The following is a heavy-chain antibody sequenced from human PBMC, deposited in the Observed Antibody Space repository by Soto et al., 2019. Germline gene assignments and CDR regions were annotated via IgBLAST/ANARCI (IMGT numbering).Heavy chain of an antibody. CDR3: TREGAVTYYDFWSDYRHFDY. D-gene: IGHD3-3*01. CDR2: IRSKAYGGTT. V-gene: IGHV3-49*03. J-gene: IGHJ4*02. Sequence: GGSLRLSCTASGFTFGDYAMSWFRQAPGKGLEWVGFIRSKAYGGTTEYAASVKGRFTISRDDSKSIAYLQMNSLKTEDTAVYYCTREGAVTYYDFWSDYRHFDYWGQGTLVTVSS. CDR1: GFTFGDYA.